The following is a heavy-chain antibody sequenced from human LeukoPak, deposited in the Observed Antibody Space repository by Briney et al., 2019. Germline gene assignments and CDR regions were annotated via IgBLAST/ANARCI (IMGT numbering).Heavy chain of an antibody. CDR3: ARDLSGLWDF. V-gene: IGHV3-74*01. D-gene: IGHD6-19*01. CDR2: INEDGSTI. CDR1: GFTFSSNW. J-gene: IGHJ4*02. Sequence: PGGSLRLSCATSGFTFSSNWMHWVRQAPGKGPVWVSRINEDGSTINYADSAKGRFTISRDNTKNTLHLQINSLRAKDTAVYHYARDLSGLWDFWGQGTLVTVSS.